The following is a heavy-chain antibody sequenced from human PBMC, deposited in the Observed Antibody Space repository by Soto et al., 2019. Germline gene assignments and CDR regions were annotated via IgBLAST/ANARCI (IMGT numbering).Heavy chain of an antibody. CDR2: ISYDGSNK. J-gene: IGHJ4*02. Sequence: QVQLVESGGGVVQPGRSLRLSCAASGFTFSSYGMHWVRQAPGEGLEWVAVISYDGSNKYYADSVKGRFTISRDNSKNTLYLQMNSLRAEDTAVYYCAIYSSGWYPLDYWGQGTLVTVSS. CDR3: AIYSSGWYPLDY. V-gene: IGHV3-30*03. CDR1: GFTFSSYG. D-gene: IGHD6-19*01.